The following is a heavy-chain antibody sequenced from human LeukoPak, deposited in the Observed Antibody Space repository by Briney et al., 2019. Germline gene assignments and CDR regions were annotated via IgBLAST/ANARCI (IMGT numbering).Heavy chain of an antibody. D-gene: IGHD3-3*01. CDR2: ISSSDGTT. CDR1: GFSFNSYV. Sequence: GGSLRLSCVVSGFSFNSYVMSWVRQAPGKGLEWVSVISSSDGTTYYADSVKGRFTISRDNSKNTLYLQMNSLRVDDTAVYYCTKDFEVASYNWFDPWGQGTLVTVSS. J-gene: IGHJ5*02. CDR3: TKDFEVASYNWFDP. V-gene: IGHV3-23*01.